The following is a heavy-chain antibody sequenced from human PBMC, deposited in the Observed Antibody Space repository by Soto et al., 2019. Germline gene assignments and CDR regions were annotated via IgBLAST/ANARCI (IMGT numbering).Heavy chain of an antibody. J-gene: IGHJ4*02. D-gene: IGHD2-21*01. CDR3: VAGSPFEY. Sequence: GSLRLSCAASGFIFRDAWISWVRQAPGKGLEWIGRVKSKSEGGTTDYAALVKGRFTVSRDDSTNTVSLQMDSLKMEDTAVYFCVAGSPFEYWGQGTLVTVSS. CDR2: VKSKSEGGTT. CDR1: GFIFRDAW. V-gene: IGHV3-15*05.